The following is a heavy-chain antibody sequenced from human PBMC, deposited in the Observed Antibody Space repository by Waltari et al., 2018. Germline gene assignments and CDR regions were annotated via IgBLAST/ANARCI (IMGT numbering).Heavy chain of an antibody. Sequence: QVQLVQSGAEVKKPGASVKVSCKASGYTFTSYAMHWVRQAPGQRLEWMGGIIPIFGTANYAQKFQGRVTITADESTSTAYMELSSLRSEDTAVYYCARERDRGVSLFFDIWGQGTMVTVSS. V-gene: IGHV1-69*13. CDR3: ARERDRGVSLFFDI. CDR1: GYTFTSYA. J-gene: IGHJ3*02. D-gene: IGHD2-8*01. CDR2: IIPIFGTA.